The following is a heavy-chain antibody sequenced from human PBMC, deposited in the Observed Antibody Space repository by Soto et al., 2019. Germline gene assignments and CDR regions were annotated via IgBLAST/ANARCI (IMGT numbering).Heavy chain of an antibody. J-gene: IGHJ4*02. Sequence: PSETLSLTCTVSGGSICSYYWSWIRQPPGKGLEWIGSIYYSGSTYYNPSLKSRVTISVDTSKNQFSLKLSSVTAADTAVYYCAATYYYGSGSYHSAFYLDYWGKGTLVTVSS. CDR3: AATYYYGSGSYHSAFYLDY. D-gene: IGHD3-10*01. V-gene: IGHV4-59*05. CDR2: IYYSGST. CDR1: GGSICSYY.